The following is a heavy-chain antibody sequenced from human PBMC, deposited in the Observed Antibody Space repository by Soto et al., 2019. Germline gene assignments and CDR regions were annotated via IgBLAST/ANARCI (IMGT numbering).Heavy chain of an antibody. D-gene: IGHD3-22*01. CDR3: ARTNYYDSSGYNAFDY. J-gene: IGHJ4*02. CDR2: IYYSGST. V-gene: IGHV4-31*03. CDR1: GGSISSDGYY. Sequence: SETLSLTCTVSGGSISSDGYYWSWIRQHPGKGLEWIGYIYYSGSTYYNPSLKSRVTISVDTSKNQFSLKLSSVTAADTAVYYCARTNYYDSSGYNAFDYWGQGTLVTVSS.